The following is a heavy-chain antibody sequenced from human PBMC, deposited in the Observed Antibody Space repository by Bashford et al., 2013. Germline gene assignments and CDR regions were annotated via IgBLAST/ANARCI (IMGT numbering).Heavy chain of an antibody. CDR3: ARSISAAGDPFDY. J-gene: IGHJ4*02. Sequence: ASVKVSCKASGYTFTSYDINWVRQATGQGLEWMGWMNPNSGNTDFAQTFQGRVTMTRNTSISTAYMDLSSLRSEDTAVYYCARSISAAGDPFDYWGQGTLVTVSS. D-gene: IGHD6-13*01. CDR2: MNPNSGNT. CDR1: GYTFTSYD. V-gene: IGHV1-8*01.